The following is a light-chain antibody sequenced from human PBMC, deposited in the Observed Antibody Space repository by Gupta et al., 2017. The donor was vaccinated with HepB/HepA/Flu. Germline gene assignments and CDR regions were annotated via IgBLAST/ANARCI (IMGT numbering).Light chain of an antibody. CDR2: NNN. CDR1: IGSNP. V-gene: IGLV1-44*01. J-gene: IGLJ2*01. CDR3: AAWDDSLNEAL. Sequence: IGSNPVNWYQQLPRAAPRLLIYNNNQRRSGVPDRFSDSKSGTSASLVISRLQFEDEEDYYCAAWDDSLNEALFGGGTKVTVL.